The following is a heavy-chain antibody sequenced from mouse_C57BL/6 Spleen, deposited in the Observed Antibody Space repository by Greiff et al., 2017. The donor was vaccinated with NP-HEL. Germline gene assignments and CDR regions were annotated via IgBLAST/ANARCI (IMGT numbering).Heavy chain of an antibody. V-gene: IGHV1-85*01. CDR1: GYTFTSYD. J-gene: IGHJ2*01. Sequence: VQLQQSGPELVKPGASVKLSCKASGYTFTSYDINWVKQRPGQGLEWIGWIYPRDGSTKYNEKFKGKATLTVDTSSSTAYMELHSLTSADSAVYFGARGEGIRRPHYFAYWGQGTTLTVSA. CDR2: IYPRDGST. D-gene: IGHD1-2*01. CDR3: ARGEGIRRPHYFAY.